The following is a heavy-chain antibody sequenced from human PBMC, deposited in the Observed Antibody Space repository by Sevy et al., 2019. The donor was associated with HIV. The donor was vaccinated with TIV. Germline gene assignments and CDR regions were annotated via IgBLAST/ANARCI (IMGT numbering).Heavy chain of an antibody. Sequence: ASLKVSCKASGYTFTSYGISWVRQAPGQGLEWMGWISAYNGNTNYAQKLQGRVTMTTDTSTSTAYMELRSLRSDDTAVYYCARERKAGGYSYGAPFDYWGQGTLVTVSS. J-gene: IGHJ4*02. CDR1: GYTFTSYG. V-gene: IGHV1-18*04. CDR3: ARERKAGGYSYGAPFDY. CDR2: ISAYNGNT. D-gene: IGHD5-18*01.